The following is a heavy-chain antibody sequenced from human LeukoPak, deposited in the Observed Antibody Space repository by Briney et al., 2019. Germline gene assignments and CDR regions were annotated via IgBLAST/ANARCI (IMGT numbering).Heavy chain of an antibody. CDR2: IYTSGST. V-gene: IGHV4-4*09. Sequence: SETLSLTCTVSGGSISSYYWSWIRHPPGKGLEWIGYIYTSGSTNYNPSLKSRVTISVDTSKNQFSLKLSSVTAADTAVYYCARRRNVFDIWGQGTMVTVSS. CDR3: ARRRNVFDI. J-gene: IGHJ3*02. CDR1: GGSISSYY.